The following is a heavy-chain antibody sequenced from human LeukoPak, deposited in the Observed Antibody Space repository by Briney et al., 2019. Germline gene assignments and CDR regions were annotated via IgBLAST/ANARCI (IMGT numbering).Heavy chain of an antibody. V-gene: IGHV3-30*01. CDR3: ARDDYGDYDY. CDR1: GFTFSSYA. Sequence: GGSLRLSCAASGFTFSSYAMHWVRQAPGKGLEWVAVISYDGSNKYYADSVKGRFTISRDNSKNTLYLQMNSLRAEDTAVYYCARDDYGDYDYWGQGTLVTVSS. D-gene: IGHD4-17*01. CDR2: ISYDGSNK. J-gene: IGHJ4*02.